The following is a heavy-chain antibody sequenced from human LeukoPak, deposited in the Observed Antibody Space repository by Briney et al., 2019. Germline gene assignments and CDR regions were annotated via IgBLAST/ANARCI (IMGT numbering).Heavy chain of an antibody. D-gene: IGHD3-16*01. CDR1: GDTFTSYG. J-gene: IGHJ4*02. V-gene: IGHV1-18*01. Sequence: ASVKVSCKASGDTFTSYGISWVRQAPGQGLEWMGWISAYNGNTNYAQKLKGRVTMTTDTFTSTAYMELRSLTSDDTAVYYCARGMTGELDYWGQGTLVTVSS. CDR2: ISAYNGNT. CDR3: ARGMTGELDY.